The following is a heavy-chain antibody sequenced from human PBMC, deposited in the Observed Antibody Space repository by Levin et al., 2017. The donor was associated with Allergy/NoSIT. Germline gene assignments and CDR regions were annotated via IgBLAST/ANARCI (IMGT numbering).Heavy chain of an antibody. V-gene: IGHV4-59*01. D-gene: IGHD6-13*01. Sequence: SETLSLTCTVSGGSISSSYWSWIRQPPGKGLEWIGYIYYSGSTNYNPSLKSRVTISVDTSKNQLSLKLSSVTAADTAVYYCARDRWAGAFDIWGQGTMVTVSS. J-gene: IGHJ3*02. CDR1: GGSISSSY. CDR3: ARDRWAGAFDI. CDR2: IYYSGST.